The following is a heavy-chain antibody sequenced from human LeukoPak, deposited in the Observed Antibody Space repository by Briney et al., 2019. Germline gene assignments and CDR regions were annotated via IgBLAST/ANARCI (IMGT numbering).Heavy chain of an antibody. CDR3: ARQHCSGGSCYSLDYYYYGMDV. Sequence: GGSLKISCKGSGYSFTSYWISWVRQMPGKGLEWMGRIDPSDSYTNYSPSFQGHVTISADKSISTAYLQWSSLKASDTAMYYCARQHCSGGSCYSLDYYYYGMDVWGKGTTVTVSS. D-gene: IGHD2-15*01. V-gene: IGHV5-10-1*01. J-gene: IGHJ6*04. CDR2: IDPSDSYT. CDR1: GYSFTSYW.